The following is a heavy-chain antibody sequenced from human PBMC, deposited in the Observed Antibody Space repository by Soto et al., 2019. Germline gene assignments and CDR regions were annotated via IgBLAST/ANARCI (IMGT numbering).Heavy chain of an antibody. CDR1: GGSISSYY. CDR2: IYYSGST. CDR3: ARTYSGYDYAFDI. J-gene: IGHJ3*02. Sequence: LSLTCTVSGGSISSYYWIWIRQPPGKGLEWIGYIYYSGSTNYNPSLKSRVTISVDTSKNQFSLKLSSVTAADTAVYYCARTYSGYDYAFDIWGQGTMVTVSS. V-gene: IGHV4-59*01. D-gene: IGHD5-12*01.